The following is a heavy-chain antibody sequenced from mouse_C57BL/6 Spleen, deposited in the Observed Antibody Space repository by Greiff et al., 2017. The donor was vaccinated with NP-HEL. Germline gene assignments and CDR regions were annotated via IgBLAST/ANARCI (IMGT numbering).Heavy chain of an antibody. CDR3: ARSGDYDGAMDY. CDR2: INPNNGGT. D-gene: IGHD2-4*01. J-gene: IGHJ4*01. V-gene: IGHV1-18*01. CDR1: GYTFTDYN. Sequence: VQLQQSGPELVKPGASVKIPCKASGYTFTDYNMDWVKQSHGKSLEWIGEINPNNGGTIYNQKFKGKATLTVDKSSSTAYMELRSLTSEDTAVYYCARSGDYDGAMDYWGQGTSVTVSS.